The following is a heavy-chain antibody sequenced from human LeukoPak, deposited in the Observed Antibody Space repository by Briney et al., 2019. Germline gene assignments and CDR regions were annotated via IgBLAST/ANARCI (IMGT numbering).Heavy chain of an antibody. J-gene: IGHJ4*02. Sequence: GGSLRLSCAASGFTFSSYGMHWVRQAPGKGLEWVAVIWYDGSNKYYADSVKGRFTISRDNSKNTLYLQMNSLRAEDTAVYYCAKYSLLWFGELSLGYWGQGTLVTVSS. V-gene: IGHV3-33*06. D-gene: IGHD3-10*01. CDR1: GFTFSSYG. CDR3: AKYSLLWFGELSLGY. CDR2: IWYDGSNK.